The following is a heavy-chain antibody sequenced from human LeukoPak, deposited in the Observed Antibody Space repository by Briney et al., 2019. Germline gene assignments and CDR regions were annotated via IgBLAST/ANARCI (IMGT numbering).Heavy chain of an antibody. CDR3: ARHSWYSSSWYYFDY. V-gene: IGHV4-39*01. CDR1: GGSISSPTYY. CDR2: IYYSGST. Sequence: PSETLSLTCTVSGGSISSPTYYWGWLRQPPGKGLQWIVSIYYSGSTYYNPSLKSRVTISVDTSNNQFSLKLRSVTAADTAVYYCARHSWYSSSWYYFDYWGQGTLVTVSS. J-gene: IGHJ4*02. D-gene: IGHD6-13*01.